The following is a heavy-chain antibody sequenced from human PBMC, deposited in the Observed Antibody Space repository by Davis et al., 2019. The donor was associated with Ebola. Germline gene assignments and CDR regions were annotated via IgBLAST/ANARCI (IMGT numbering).Heavy chain of an antibody. CDR2: IYYSGYT. CDR3: ARSQGPPYCGGDCYSAYYYYYYGMDV. D-gene: IGHD2-21*02. J-gene: IGHJ6*02. CDR1: GGSVSSGSYF. Sequence: PSETLSLTCTVSGGSVSSGSYFWSWIRQPPGKGLEWIGYIYYSGYTSYNPSLKSRVTISVDTSKQQFSLKLTSVTAADTAVYYCARSQGPPYCGGDCYSAYYYYYYGMDVWGQGTTVTVSS. V-gene: IGHV4-61*01.